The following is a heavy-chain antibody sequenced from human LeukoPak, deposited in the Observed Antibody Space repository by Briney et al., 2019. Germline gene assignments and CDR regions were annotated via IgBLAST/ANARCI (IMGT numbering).Heavy chain of an antibody. D-gene: IGHD1-14*01. Sequence: SETLSLTCIVSGYSISSGSYCGWLRQPPGRGLEWFGRIYHSGSTYYNPSLKTRVTISVDTAQNQFTLQLSSVTAPATRSYCGARVPTNWYFDLWGRGTLVSVSS. CDR2: IYHSGST. J-gene: IGHJ2*01. CDR3: ARVPTNWYFDL. CDR1: GYSISSGSY. V-gene: IGHV4-38-2*02.